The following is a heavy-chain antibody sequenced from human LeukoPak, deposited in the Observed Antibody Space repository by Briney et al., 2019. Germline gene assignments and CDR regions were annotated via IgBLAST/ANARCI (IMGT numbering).Heavy chain of an antibody. V-gene: IGHV1-69*10. CDR1: GGTFSSYA. Sequence: SVRVSCKASGGTFSSYAMSWVRQAPGQGLEWMGGIIPIFGIANYAQKFQGRVTITADKSTSTAYMELSSLRSEDTAVYYCARTLGVRASDYWGQGTVVTVSS. CDR2: IIPIFGIA. CDR3: ARTLGVRASDY. J-gene: IGHJ4*02. D-gene: IGHD1-26*01.